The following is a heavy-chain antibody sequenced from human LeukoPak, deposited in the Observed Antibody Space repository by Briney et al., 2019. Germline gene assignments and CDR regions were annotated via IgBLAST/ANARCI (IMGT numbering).Heavy chain of an antibody. J-gene: IGHJ4*02. Sequence: ASVKVSCKASGYTFTGYYMHWVRQAPGQGLEWMGWINPNSGGTNYAQKFQGRVTMTRDTSISTAYMELSRLRSDDTAVYYCARDLVNYCSSTSCYGEWGQGTLVTVSS. CDR2: INPNSGGT. CDR1: GYTFTGYY. D-gene: IGHD2-2*01. CDR3: ARDLVNYCSSTSCYGE. V-gene: IGHV1-2*02.